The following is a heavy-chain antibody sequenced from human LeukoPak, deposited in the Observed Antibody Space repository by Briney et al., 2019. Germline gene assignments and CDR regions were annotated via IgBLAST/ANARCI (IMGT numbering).Heavy chain of an antibody. V-gene: IGHV1-69*13. CDR1: GGTFSSYA. J-gene: IGHJ6*02. D-gene: IGHD6-19*01. Sequence: SVTVSCTASGGTFSSYAISWVRQAPGQGLEWMGGIIPIFGTANYAQKFQGRVTITADESTSTAYMELSSLRSEDTAVYYCARPKFKQWLVEGYYYGMDVWGQGTTVTVSS. CDR2: IIPIFGTA. CDR3: ARPKFKQWLVEGYYYGMDV.